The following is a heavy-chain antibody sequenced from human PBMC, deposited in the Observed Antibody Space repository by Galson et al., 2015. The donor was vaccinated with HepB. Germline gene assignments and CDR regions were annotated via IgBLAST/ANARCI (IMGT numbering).Heavy chain of an antibody. V-gene: IGHV3-49*03. CDR2: IRGEGYGGTA. J-gene: IGHJ4*02. CDR3: ARGTYYYDSSGYLVDY. D-gene: IGHD3-22*01. Sequence: SLRLSCSASGFTFGDYAVSWFRQAPGKGLDWVGFIRGEGYGGTAEFAASVKDRFTIARDDSKSIAYLHMDSLKTEDTAVYYCARGTYYYDSSGYLVDYWGQGTLVTVS. CDR1: GFTFGDYA.